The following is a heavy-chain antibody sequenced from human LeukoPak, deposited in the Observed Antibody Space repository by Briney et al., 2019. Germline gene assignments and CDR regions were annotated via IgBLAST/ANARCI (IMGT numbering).Heavy chain of an antibody. CDR3: AKVMPPGRIRFYSYYMDV. Sequence: PGGSLRLSCAASGFTFSSYGMHWARQAPGKGLEWVAVISYDGSNKYYADSVKGRFTISRDNSKNTLYLQMNSLRVEDTAVYYCAKVMPPGRIRFYSYYMDVWGKGTTVTVS. CDR1: GFTFSSYG. CDR2: ISYDGSNK. D-gene: IGHD2-15*01. J-gene: IGHJ6*03. V-gene: IGHV3-30*18.